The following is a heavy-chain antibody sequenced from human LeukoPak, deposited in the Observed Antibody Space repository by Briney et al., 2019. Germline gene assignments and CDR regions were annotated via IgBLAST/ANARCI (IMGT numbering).Heavy chain of an antibody. J-gene: IGHJ6*02. CDR3: AGDWLPQGMDV. CDR2: IIPIFGTA. V-gene: IGHV1-69*13. Sequence: GASVKVSCKASGGTFSSYAISWVRQAPGQGLEWMGGIIPIFGTANYAQKFQGRVTITADESTSTAHMELSSLRSEDTAVYYCAGDWLPQGMDVWGQGTTVTVSS. CDR1: GGTFSSYA. D-gene: IGHD5-12*01.